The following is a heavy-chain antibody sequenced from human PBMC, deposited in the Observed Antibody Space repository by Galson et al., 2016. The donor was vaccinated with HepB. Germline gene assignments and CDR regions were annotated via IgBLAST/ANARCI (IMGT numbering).Heavy chain of an antibody. CDR3: ARRGNYYDSSGYYRVLNF. CDR2: VNPNSGNT. CDR1: GYTFTSYD. Sequence: SGYTFTSYDINWVRQATGQGLEWMGWVNPNSGNTGYAQKFQGRVTMTRDTSMNTAYMELSSLKSEDTAVYYCARRGNYYDSSGYYRVLNFWSQGTLVTVSS. D-gene: IGHD3-22*01. V-gene: IGHV1-8*01. J-gene: IGHJ4*02.